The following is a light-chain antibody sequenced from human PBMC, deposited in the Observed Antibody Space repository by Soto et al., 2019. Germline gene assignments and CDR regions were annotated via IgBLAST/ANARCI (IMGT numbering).Light chain of an antibody. J-gene: IGKJ2*01. CDR2: DAS. CDR1: QGISSA. Sequence: AIQLTQSPSSLSASVGDRVTITCRPSQGISSALAWYQQKPGKAPKLLIYDASRLESGVPSRFSGSVSGTDFTLTISSLQPEDFATYYCQQFNNYLYTFGQGTKLEIK. V-gene: IGKV1D-13*01. CDR3: QQFNNYLYT.